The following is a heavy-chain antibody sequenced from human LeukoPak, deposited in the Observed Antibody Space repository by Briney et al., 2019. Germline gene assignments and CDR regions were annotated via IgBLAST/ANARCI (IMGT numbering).Heavy chain of an antibody. CDR1: GGSISSSSYY. Sequence: SETLSLTCTVSGGSISSSSYYWGWIRQPPGKGLEWIGSIYYSGSTYYNPSLKSRVTISVDTSKNQFSLKLSSVTAADTAVYYCARDRARAPFDPWGQGTLVTVSP. CDR2: IYYSGST. CDR3: ARDRARAPFDP. V-gene: IGHV4-39*07. D-gene: IGHD1-26*01. J-gene: IGHJ5*02.